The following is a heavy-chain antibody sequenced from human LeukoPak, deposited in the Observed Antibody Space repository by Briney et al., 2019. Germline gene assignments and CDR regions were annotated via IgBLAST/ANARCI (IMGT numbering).Heavy chain of an antibody. CDR1: GGSISSYY. CDR2: IYYSGMT. V-gene: IGHV4-59*01. CDR3: ASADYDDYYIDF. D-gene: IGHD4-17*01. Sequence: PSETLSLTCTVSGGSISSYYWSWIRQPSGKGLEWIGYIYYSGMTNYNPSLKSRVTISLDTSKNQFSLKLSSVTAADTAVYYCASADYDDYYIDFWGQGTLVTVSS. J-gene: IGHJ4*02.